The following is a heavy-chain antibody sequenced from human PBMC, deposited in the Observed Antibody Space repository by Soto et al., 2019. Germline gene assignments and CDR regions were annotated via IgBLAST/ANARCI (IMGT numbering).Heavy chain of an antibody. D-gene: IGHD6-19*01. Sequence: SETLSLTCAVSGYSISSGYYWGWIRQPPGKGLEWIGSIYHSGSTYYNPSLKSRVTISVDTSRNQFSLKLSSVTAADTAVYYCARIAVAATRYFDYWGQGTLVTVSS. CDR1: GYSISSGYY. V-gene: IGHV4-38-2*01. J-gene: IGHJ4*02. CDR3: ARIAVAATRYFDY. CDR2: IYHSGST.